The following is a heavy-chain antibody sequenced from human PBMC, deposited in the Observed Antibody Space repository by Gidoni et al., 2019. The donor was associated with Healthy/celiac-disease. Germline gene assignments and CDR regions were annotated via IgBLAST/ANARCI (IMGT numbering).Heavy chain of an antibody. Sequence: QVPLVESGGGVVQPGRSLRLSCAASGFTFSTYGMHWVRQAPGKGLECVAIRWYDVSNKYYTDAVKGRFTISRDNSKNTMYLQMNSLRAEDTDVYYCSRAAYYYDSSGYYFDIWGQGTMVTVSS. D-gene: IGHD3-22*01. CDR3: SRAAYYYDSSGYYFDI. V-gene: IGHV3-33*01. CDR1: GFTFSTYG. CDR2: RWYDVSNK. J-gene: IGHJ3*02.